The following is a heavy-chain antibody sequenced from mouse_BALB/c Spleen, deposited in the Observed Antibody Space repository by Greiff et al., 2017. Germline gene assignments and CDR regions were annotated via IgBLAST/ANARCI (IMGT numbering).Heavy chain of an antibody. CDR1: GFTFSSYG. CDR2: ISSGGSYT. CDR3: AREGNSTLYYYAMDY. D-gene: IGHD2-1*01. V-gene: IGHV5-6*01. Sequence: EVHLVESGGDLVKPGGSLKLSCAASGFTFSSYGMSWVRQTPDKRLEWVATISSGGSYTYYPDSVKGRFTISRDNAKNTLYLQMSSLKSEDTAMYYCAREGNSTLYYYAMDYWGQGTSVTVSS. J-gene: IGHJ4*01.